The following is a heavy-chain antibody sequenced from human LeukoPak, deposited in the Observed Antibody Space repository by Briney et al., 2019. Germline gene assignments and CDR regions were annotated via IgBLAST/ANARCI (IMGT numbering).Heavy chain of an antibody. D-gene: IGHD2-15*01. Sequence: PSETLSLTCAVYGGSFSGYHWSWIRQPPGKGLEWIEEINHSGSTNYNPSLKSRVTISVDTSKNQFSLKLSSVTAADTAVYYCARGREYCSGGSCFEGNNWFDPWGQGTLVTVSS. V-gene: IGHV4-34*01. J-gene: IGHJ5*02. CDR3: ARGREYCSGGSCFEGNNWFDP. CDR1: GGSFSGYH. CDR2: INHSGST.